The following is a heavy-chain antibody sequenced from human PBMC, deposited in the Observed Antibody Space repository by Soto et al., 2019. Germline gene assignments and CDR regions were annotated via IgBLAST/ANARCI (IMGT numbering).Heavy chain of an antibody. V-gene: IGHV4-59*11. CDR2: IYHTVNT. CDR1: GVSIGRHF. CDR3: ARDREYYDSNGLYFDF. J-gene: IGHJ4*02. D-gene: IGHD3-22*01. Sequence: SETLSLTCIVSGVSIGRHFWIWIRQAPGKGPELVGYIYHTVNTKYNPALKSRVTISMDTSKNQFSLNLSSVTAADTAVYYCARDREYYDSNGLYFDFWGQGTLVTVSS.